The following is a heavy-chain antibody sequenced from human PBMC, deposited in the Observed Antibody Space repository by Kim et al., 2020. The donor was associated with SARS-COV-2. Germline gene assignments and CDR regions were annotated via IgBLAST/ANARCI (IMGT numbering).Heavy chain of an antibody. V-gene: IGHV4-61*01. CDR2: IYYSGST. CDR3: ARSIMITFGGVGWFDP. CDR1: GGSVSSGSYY. J-gene: IGHJ5*02. Sequence: SETLSLTCTVSGGSVSSGSYYWSWIRQPPGKGLEWIGYIYYSGSTNYNPSLKSRVTISVDTSKNQFSLKLSSVTAADTAVYYCARSIMITFGGVGWFDPWGQGTLVTVSS. D-gene: IGHD3-16*01.